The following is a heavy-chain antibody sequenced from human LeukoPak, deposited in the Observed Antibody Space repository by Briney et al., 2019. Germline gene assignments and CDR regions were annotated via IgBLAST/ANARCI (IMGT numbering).Heavy chain of an antibody. D-gene: IGHD6-19*01. CDR3: ARSSFSIAVAAPYWYFDL. CDR2: IIPIFGTA. Sequence: WASVKVSCKASGYTFTSYAISWVRQAPGQGLEWMGGIIPIFGTANYAQKFQGRVTITADESTSTAYMELSSLRSEDTAVYYCARSSFSIAVAAPYWYFDLWGRGTLVTVSS. J-gene: IGHJ2*01. CDR1: GYTFTSYA. V-gene: IGHV1-69*13.